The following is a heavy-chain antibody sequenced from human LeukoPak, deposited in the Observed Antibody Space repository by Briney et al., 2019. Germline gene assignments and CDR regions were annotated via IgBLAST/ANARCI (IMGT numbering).Heavy chain of an antibody. Sequence: SETLSLTCTVSGYSISSGYYWGWIRQPPGKGLEWIGSIYHSGSTYYNPSLKSRVTISVDTSKNQFSLKLSSVTAADTAVYYCARDYYGMDVWGQGTTVTVSS. CDR1: GYSISSGYY. J-gene: IGHJ6*02. CDR3: ARDYYGMDV. V-gene: IGHV4-38-2*02. CDR2: IYHSGST.